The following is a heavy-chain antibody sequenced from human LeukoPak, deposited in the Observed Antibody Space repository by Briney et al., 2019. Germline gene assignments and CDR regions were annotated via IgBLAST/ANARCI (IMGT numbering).Heavy chain of an antibody. J-gene: IGHJ4*02. CDR3: ARAVTTDY. CDR1: GFAFSSYE. CDR2: ISSSGSTI. V-gene: IGHV3-48*03. D-gene: IGHD4-17*01. Sequence: QTGGSLRLSCAASGFAFSSYEMNWVRQAPGKGLEWVSYISSSGSTIYYADSVKGRFTISRDNAKNSLYLQMNSLRAEDTAVYYCARAVTTDYWGQGTLVTVSS.